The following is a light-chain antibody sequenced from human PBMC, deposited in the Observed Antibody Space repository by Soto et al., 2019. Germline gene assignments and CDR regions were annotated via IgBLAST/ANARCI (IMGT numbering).Light chain of an antibody. Sequence: EMVLTQSPGTLSLSLGERATLSCRASQSLRTNSLAWYQQKPGQAPRLLIYGVSSRASGIPDRFFGSGSGTDFTLTINRLEPEDFAVYYCQQYANSPITFGQGTRLEIK. J-gene: IGKJ5*01. V-gene: IGKV3-20*01. CDR2: GVS. CDR1: QSLRTNS. CDR3: QQYANSPIT.